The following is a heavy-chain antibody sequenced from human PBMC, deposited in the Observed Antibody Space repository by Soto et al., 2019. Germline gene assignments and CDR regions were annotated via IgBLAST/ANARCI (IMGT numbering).Heavy chain of an antibody. CDR2: IYYSGST. CDR3: ARDAYSSSQNWFDP. Sequence: SETLSLTCTVSGGSISSGGYYWSWIRQHPGKGLEWIGYIYYSGSTYYNPSLKSRVTISVDTSKNQFSLKLSSVTAADTAVYYCARDAYSSSQNWFDPWGRGTLVTVSS. V-gene: IGHV4-31*03. CDR1: GGSISSGGYY. J-gene: IGHJ5*02. D-gene: IGHD6-6*01.